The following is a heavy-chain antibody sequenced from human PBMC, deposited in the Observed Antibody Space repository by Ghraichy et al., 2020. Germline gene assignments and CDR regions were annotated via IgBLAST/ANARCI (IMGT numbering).Heavy chain of an antibody. Sequence: GGSLRLSCAASGFSFSTYWMHWVRQAPGKGLVWVSSVSRDGGRTFYADSVKGRFTISRDNAKNTLLLQMNSLRAEDTAVYYCARDEGMATMIRGFDYWGRGTLVTVSS. D-gene: IGHD5-24*01. CDR2: VSRDGGRT. CDR1: GFSFSTYW. J-gene: IGHJ4*02. V-gene: IGHV3-74*01. CDR3: ARDEGMATMIRGFDY.